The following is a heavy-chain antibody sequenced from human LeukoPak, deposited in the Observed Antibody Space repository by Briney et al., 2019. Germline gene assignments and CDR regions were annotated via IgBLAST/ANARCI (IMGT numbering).Heavy chain of an antibody. CDR2: ISGSGGST. D-gene: IGHD3-22*01. V-gene: IGHV3-23*01. J-gene: IGHJ4*02. Sequence: PGGSLRLSCAASGFTFSSYAMSWVRQAPGKGLEWVSAISGSGGSTYYADSVKGRFTISRDNSKNTLYLQMNSLRAEDTAVYYCAKDRDYYDSSGPPRILDFDYWGQGTLVTVSS. CDR1: GFTFSSYA. CDR3: AKDRDYYDSSGPPRILDFDY.